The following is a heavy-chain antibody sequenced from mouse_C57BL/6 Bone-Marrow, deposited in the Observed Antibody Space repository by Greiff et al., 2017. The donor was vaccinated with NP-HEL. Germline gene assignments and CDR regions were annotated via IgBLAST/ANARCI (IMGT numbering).Heavy chain of an antibody. CDR3: ARKSPGSSYAMDY. D-gene: IGHD1-1*01. CDR1: GYTFTGYW. J-gene: IGHJ4*01. Sequence: VQLQQSGAELMKPGASVKLSCKATGYTFTGYWIEWVKQRPGHGLEWIGEILPGSGSTNYNEKFKGKATFTADTSSNPAYMQLSSLTTEDSAIYYCARKSPGSSYAMDYWGQGTSVTVSS. CDR2: ILPGSGST. V-gene: IGHV1-9*01.